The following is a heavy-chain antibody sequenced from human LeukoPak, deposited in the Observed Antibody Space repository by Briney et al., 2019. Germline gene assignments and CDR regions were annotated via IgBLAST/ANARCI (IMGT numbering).Heavy chain of an antibody. V-gene: IGHV4-30-2*01. Sequence: SQTLSLTCPVSGGSISSGGYYWSWIRQPPGKGLEWIGYIYHSGSTYYNPSLKSRVTISVDRSKNQFSLKLSSVTAADTAVYYCARDTGTLHAFDIWGQGTMVTVSS. CDR3: ARDTGTLHAFDI. CDR1: GGSISSGGYY. D-gene: IGHD2-15*01. J-gene: IGHJ3*02. CDR2: IYHSGST.